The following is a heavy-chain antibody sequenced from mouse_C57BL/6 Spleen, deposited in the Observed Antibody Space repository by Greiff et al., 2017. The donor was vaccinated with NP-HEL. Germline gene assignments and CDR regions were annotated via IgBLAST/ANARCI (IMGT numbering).Heavy chain of an antibody. D-gene: IGHD1-1*02. Sequence: EVHLVESGEGLVKPGGSLKLSCAASGFTFSSYAMSWVRQTPEKRLEWVAYISSGGDYIYYADTVKGRFTIARDNARNTLYLQMSSLKSEDTAMDYCTRVASYYYAMDYWGQGTSVTVSS. CDR1: GFTFSSYA. CDR3: TRVASYYYAMDY. V-gene: IGHV5-9-1*02. CDR2: ISSGGDYI. J-gene: IGHJ4*01.